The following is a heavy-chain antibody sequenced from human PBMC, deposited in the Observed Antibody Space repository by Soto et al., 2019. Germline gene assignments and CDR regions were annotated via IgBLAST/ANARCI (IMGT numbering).Heavy chain of an antibody. V-gene: IGHV4-31*03. CDR2: IYYSGST. J-gene: IGHJ4*02. CDR1: GGSISSGGYY. CDR3: ARVSYRNDYGDYVDY. Sequence: QVQLQESGPGLVKPSQTLSLTCTVSGGSISSGGYYWSWIRQHPGKGLEWIGYIYYSGSTYYNPSLKSRVTISVDMSKNQFSLKLSSVTAADTAVYYCARVSYRNDYGDYVDYWGQGTLVTVSS. D-gene: IGHD4-17*01.